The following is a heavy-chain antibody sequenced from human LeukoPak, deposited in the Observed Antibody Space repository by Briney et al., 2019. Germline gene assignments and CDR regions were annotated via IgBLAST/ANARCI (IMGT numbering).Heavy chain of an antibody. J-gene: IGHJ1*01. CDR3: AKGIAAARIPEYFQH. CDR2: ISGSGGST. D-gene: IGHD6-13*01. Sequence: GGSLRLSCAASGFTFSSYAMSWVRQAPGKRLEWVSAISGSGGSTYYADSVKGRFTISRDNSKNTLYLQMNSLRAEDTAVYYCAKGIAAARIPEYFQHWGQGTLVTVSS. V-gene: IGHV3-23*01. CDR1: GFTFSSYA.